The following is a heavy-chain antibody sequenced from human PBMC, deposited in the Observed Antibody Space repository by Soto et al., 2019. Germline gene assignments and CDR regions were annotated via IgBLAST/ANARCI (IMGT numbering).Heavy chain of an antibody. J-gene: IGHJ5*02. CDR3: ARESGYDCWFDP. D-gene: IGHD5-12*01. V-gene: IGHV4-30-4*01. CDR2: IYYSGST. CDR1: VGSISSGDYY. Sequence: QVQLQESGPGLVKPSQTLSLTCTVSVGSISSGDYYWSWIRQPPGKGLELIGYIYYSGSTYYNPSLQSRVTISVDTSKNQFSLKLSSVTAADTAVYYCARESGYDCWFDPWGQGTLVTVSS.